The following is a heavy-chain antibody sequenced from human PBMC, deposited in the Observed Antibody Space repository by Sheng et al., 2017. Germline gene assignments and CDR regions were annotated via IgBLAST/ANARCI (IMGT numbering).Heavy chain of an antibody. J-gene: IGHJ4*02. Sequence: QVQLQESGPGLVKPSQTLSLTCTVSGDSISSGSYYWSWVRQPAGKGLEWVGRVYPSGSTDYNPSLKSRVTISVDTSKNQFYLRVTSVTAADTAVYYCARDGVLTYCGGDCYSYYCGQGTLVTVSS. V-gene: IGHV4-61*02. CDR3: ARDGVLTYCGGDCYSYY. CDR1: GDSISSGSYY. D-gene: IGHD2-21*01. CDR2: VYPSGST.